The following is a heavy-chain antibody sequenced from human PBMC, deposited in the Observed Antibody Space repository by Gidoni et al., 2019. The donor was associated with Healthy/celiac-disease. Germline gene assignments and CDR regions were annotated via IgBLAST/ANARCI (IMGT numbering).Heavy chain of an antibody. V-gene: IGHV3-9*01. Sequence: EVQLVESGGGLVQPGRSLRLSCAASGFTFDDYAMHWVRQAPGKGREWVSGISWNSGSIGYADSVKGRFTISRDNAKNSLYLQMNSLRAEDTALYYCAKDVDSYGLRYFDYWGQGTLVTVSS. J-gene: IGHJ4*02. CDR1: GFTFDDYA. D-gene: IGHD5-18*01. CDR2: ISWNSGSI. CDR3: AKDVDSYGLRYFDY.